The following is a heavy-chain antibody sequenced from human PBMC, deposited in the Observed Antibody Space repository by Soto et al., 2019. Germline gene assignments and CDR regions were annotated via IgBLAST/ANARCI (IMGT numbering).Heavy chain of an antibody. CDR2: IIPIFGTA. Sequence: ASVKVSCKASGGTFSSYAISWVRQAPGQGLEWMGGIIPIFGTANYAQKFQGRVTITADESTSTAYMELSSLRSEDTAVYYCARDRVVPRGAFDIWGQGTMVTVSS. CDR1: GGTFSSYA. D-gene: IGHD2-15*01. CDR3: ARDRVVPRGAFDI. J-gene: IGHJ3*02. V-gene: IGHV1-69*13.